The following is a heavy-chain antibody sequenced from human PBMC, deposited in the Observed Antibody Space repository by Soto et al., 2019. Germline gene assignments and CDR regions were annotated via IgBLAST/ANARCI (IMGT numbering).Heavy chain of an antibody. CDR1: GFTFGTYT. Sequence: EVQLVESGGGLVKPGGSLRLSCAASGFTFGTYTMNWVRQAPGKGLEWVSSISSSSDFIYYADSLKGRFTISRDNAKYSLYLLMNSLTTEDTAVYYCARDTVAGGLAPMGYWGQGTLVTVSS. V-gene: IGHV3-21*01. J-gene: IGHJ4*02. CDR2: ISSSSDFI. D-gene: IGHD3-10*01. CDR3: ARDTVAGGLAPMGY.